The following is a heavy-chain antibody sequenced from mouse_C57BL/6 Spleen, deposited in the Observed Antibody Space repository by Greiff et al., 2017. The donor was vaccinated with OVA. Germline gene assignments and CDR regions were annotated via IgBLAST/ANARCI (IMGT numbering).Heavy chain of an antibody. D-gene: IGHD3-2*02. Sequence: EVQLVESGPELVKPGASVKISCKASGYSFTDYNMNWVKQSNGKSLEWIGVINPNYGTTSYNQKFKGKATLTVDQSSSTAYMQLNSLTSEDSAVYYWARSRATAQATFPFDYWGQGTTLTVSS. V-gene: IGHV1-39*01. CDR2: INPNYGTT. CDR1: GYSFTDYN. CDR3: ARSRATAQATFPFDY. J-gene: IGHJ2*01.